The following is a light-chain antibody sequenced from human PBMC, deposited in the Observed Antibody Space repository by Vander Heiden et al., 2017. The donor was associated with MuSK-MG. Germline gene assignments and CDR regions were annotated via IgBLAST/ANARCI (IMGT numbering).Light chain of an antibody. CDR3: ASWDDSLSGVV. CDR2: RNN. CDR1: SSNIGSNY. V-gene: IGLV1-47*01. J-gene: IGLJ2*01. Sequence: QSVLPQPPSASETPGQRVTISCSGSSSNIGSNYVYWYQQLPAMAPKLLIYRNNQRPSGVPDRFSASKSGTSASLAISGLRSEDEADYYCASWDDSLSGVVFGGGTKLTVL.